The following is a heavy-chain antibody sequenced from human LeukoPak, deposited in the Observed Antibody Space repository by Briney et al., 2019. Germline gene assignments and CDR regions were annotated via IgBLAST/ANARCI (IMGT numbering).Heavy chain of an antibody. CDR2: ISGSGGST. J-gene: IGHJ4*02. V-gene: IGHV3-23*01. CDR3: AKDYDILTGYYIDY. D-gene: IGHD3-9*01. CDR1: GFTFSSYG. Sequence: GGSLRLSCAASGFTFSSYGMSWVRQAPGKGLEWVSAISGSGGSTYYADSVKGRFTISRDNSKNTLYLQMNSLRAEDTAVYYCAKDYDILTGYYIDYWGQGTLVTVSS.